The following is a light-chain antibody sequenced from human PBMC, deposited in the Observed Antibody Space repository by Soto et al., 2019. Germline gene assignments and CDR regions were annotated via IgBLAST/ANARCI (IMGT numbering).Light chain of an antibody. CDR1: TGAVTSGYF. J-gene: IGLJ3*02. Sequence: QAVVTQEPSRTVSPGGTVTLTCASSTGAVTSGYFPSWFQQKPGQAPRALIYSTSNKQSWTPARFSGSLLGGKATLTLSGVQPEDEAEYYCLLYYGGAWVFGGGTKLTVL. V-gene: IGLV7-43*01. CDR3: LLYYGGAWV. CDR2: STS.